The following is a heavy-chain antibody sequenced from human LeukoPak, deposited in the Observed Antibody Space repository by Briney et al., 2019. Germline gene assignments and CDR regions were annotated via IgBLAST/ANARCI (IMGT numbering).Heavy chain of an antibody. V-gene: IGHV3-23*01. CDR1: GFTFSSYG. D-gene: IGHD3-9*01. CDR2: ISGSGGST. J-gene: IGHJ3*02. Sequence: GGTLRLSCAASGFTFSSYGMSWVRQAPGKGLEWVSAISGSGGSTYYADSVKGRFTISRDNSKNTLYLQMNSLRAEDTAVYYCAKVWGDILTGYRRTNDAFDIWGQGTMVTVSS. CDR3: AKVWGDILTGYRRTNDAFDI.